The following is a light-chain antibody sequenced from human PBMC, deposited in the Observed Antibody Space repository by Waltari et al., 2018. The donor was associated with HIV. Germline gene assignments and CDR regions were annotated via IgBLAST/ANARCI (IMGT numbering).Light chain of an antibody. CDR1: SSDVGGYNY. Sequence: QSALTQPASVSGSPGQSITISCTGTSSDVGGYNYVSWYQQHPGKAPSLLIYDVSVLPSGVSNRFSGSKSGNTASLPISGLQAEDEADYYCSSYTSSSTLVFGGGTKLTVL. J-gene: IGLJ2*01. CDR2: DVS. V-gene: IGLV2-14*01. CDR3: SSYTSSSTLV.